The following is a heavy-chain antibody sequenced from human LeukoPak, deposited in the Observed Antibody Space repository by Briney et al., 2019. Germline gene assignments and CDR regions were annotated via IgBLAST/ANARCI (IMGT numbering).Heavy chain of an antibody. CDR1: GGSFSGYY. Sequence: PSETLSLTCAVYGGSFSGYYWSWIRQPPGKGLEWIGEINHSGSTNYNPSLKNRVTISVDTSKKEFSLKQSSVTAADTAVYYCARGCSSTSCYIDYWGQGTLVTVSS. CDR2: INHSGST. D-gene: IGHD2-2*02. J-gene: IGHJ4*02. V-gene: IGHV4-34*01. CDR3: ARGCSSTSCYIDY.